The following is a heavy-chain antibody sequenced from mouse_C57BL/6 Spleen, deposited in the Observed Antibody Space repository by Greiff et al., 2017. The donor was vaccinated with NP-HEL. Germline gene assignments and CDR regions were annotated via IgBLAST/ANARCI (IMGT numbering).Heavy chain of an antibody. CDR3: ARRDYGSSTGYFDV. V-gene: IGHV2-2*01. J-gene: IGHJ1*03. D-gene: IGHD1-1*01. CDR2: IWSGGSK. Sequence: VKLQESGPGLVQPSQSLSITCTASGFSLTSYGVHWVRQSPGKGLEWLGVIWSGGSKDYNAAFISRLSTSKDNSKSQVFFKMNSRQADDTALYYCARRDYGSSTGYFDVWGTGTTVTVAS. CDR1: GFSLTSYG.